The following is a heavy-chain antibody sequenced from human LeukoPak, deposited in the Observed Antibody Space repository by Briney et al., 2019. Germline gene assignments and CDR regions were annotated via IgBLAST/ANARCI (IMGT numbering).Heavy chain of an antibody. D-gene: IGHD6-19*01. CDR1: GYSISSGYY. CDR2: IYRSGST. CDR3: ARDTEQFYSSGSDY. V-gene: IGHV4-38-2*02. J-gene: IGHJ4*02. Sequence: SETLSLTCTVSGYSISSGYYWGWIRQPPGKGLEWIGSIYRSGSTYYNPSLKSRVTISVDTSKNQFSLKLSSVTAADTAVYYCARDTEQFYSSGSDYWGQGTLVTVSS.